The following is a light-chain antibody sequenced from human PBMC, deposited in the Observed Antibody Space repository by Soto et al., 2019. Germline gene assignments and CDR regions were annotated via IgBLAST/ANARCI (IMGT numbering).Light chain of an antibody. J-gene: IGKJ1*01. V-gene: IGKV3-20*01. CDR3: QQYSTTPRT. CDR2: AAS. Sequence: EIVLTQSPGTLSLSPGERAALSCRASQSVRSDSLAWYQQKPGQAPTLLIYAASYRATGIPDRFTGSGSGTDFTLTISSLEPEDSAVYYRQQYSTTPRTFGQGTKVDIK. CDR1: QSVRSDS.